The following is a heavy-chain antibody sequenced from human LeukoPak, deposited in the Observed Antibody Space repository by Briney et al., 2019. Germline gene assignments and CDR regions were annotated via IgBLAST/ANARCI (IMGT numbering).Heavy chain of an antibody. D-gene: IGHD5-18*01. J-gene: IGHJ4*02. CDR2: ISAYNGNT. V-gene: IGHV1-18*01. CDR1: GYTFTIYG. CDR3: ARDPGYSYGWYYFDY. Sequence: ASVKVSCKASGYTFTIYGISWVRQAPGQGLEWMGWISAYNGNTNYAQKLQGRVTMTTDTSTSTAYMELRSLRSDDTAVYYCARDPGYSYGWYYFDYWGQGTLVTVSS.